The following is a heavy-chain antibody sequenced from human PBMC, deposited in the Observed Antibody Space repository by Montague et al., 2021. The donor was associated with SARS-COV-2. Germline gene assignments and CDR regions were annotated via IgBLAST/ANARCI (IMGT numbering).Heavy chain of an antibody. J-gene: IGHJ4*02. V-gene: IGHV4-4*02. CDR2: IYHSGST. CDR1: GGSISSGNW. CDR3: ARFFSSWTD. D-gene: IGHD6-13*01. Sequence: SETLSLTCAVSGGSISSGNWWSWFRQPPGKGLVWIGEIYHSGSTNYNPSLKSRVTISLDKSTNQFSLNLSSATAADTAVYYCARFFSSWTDWGQGTLVTAPS.